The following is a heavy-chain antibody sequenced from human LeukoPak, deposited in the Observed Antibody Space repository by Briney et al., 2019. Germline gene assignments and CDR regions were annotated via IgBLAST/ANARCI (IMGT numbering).Heavy chain of an antibody. CDR3: ARHGGYFGVPAAMAPYYYYYMDV. Sequence: SETLSLTCTVSGGSISSYYWSWIRQPPGKGLEWIGYIYTSGSTNYNPSLKSRVTISVDTSKNQFSLKLSSVTAADTAVYYCARHGGYFGVPAAMAPYYYYYMDVWGKGTTVTVSS. D-gene: IGHD2-2*01. J-gene: IGHJ6*03. V-gene: IGHV4-4*09. CDR1: GGSISSYY. CDR2: IYTSGST.